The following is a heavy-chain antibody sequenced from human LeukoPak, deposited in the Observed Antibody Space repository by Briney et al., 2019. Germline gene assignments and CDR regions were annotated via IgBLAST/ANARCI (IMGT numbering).Heavy chain of an antibody. CDR3: ARVERGYNLILRKDYYYYMDV. J-gene: IGHJ6*03. V-gene: IGHV3-21*01. Sequence: GGSLRLSCAASGFTFITYTMDWVRQAPGKGLEWVSSISSSRDYIYYADSVKGRFTISRDNAKNSLYLQMNGPRAEDTAIYYCARVERGYNLILRKDYYYYMDVWGKGTTVTVSS. CDR2: ISSSRDYI. D-gene: IGHD5-24*01. CDR1: GFTFITYT.